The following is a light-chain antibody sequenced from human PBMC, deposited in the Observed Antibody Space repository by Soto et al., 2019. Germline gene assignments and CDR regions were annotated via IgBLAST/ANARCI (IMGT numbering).Light chain of an antibody. CDR1: QSISSW. V-gene: IGKV1-5*01. J-gene: IGKJ1*01. CDR2: DAS. Sequence: DIQMTQSASPLSASGGDRVPLTCRASQSISSWLAWYQQKPGKAPQLLIYDASNSESGVPSRFSGGGSGTEFSLTIRSLQPDDFATYYCQQYNSFWAFGQGTKVDI. CDR3: QQYNSFWA.